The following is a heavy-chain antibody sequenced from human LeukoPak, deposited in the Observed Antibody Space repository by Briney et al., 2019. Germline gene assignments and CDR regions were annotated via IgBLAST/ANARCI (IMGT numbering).Heavy chain of an antibody. J-gene: IGHJ6*04. CDR3: ARDTVAALYYYGMDV. CDR1: GGSFGNYV. D-gene: IGHD6-19*01. Sequence: SVKVSCKASGGSFGNYVIHWVRQAPGQGLEWMGRITPFFDVANYAQTFQDRVTFTADKITSTAYMGLSSLRSEDTAVYYCARDTVAALYYYGMDVWGKGTTVTVSS. V-gene: IGHV1-69*04. CDR2: ITPFFDVA.